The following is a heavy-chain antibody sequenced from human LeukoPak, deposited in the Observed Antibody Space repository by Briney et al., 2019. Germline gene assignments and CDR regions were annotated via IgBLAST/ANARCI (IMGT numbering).Heavy chain of an antibody. D-gene: IGHD3-10*01. Sequence: SETLSLTCTVSGGSVSSSSYYWGWIRQPPGKGLEWIGSIYYSGSTYYNPSLKSRVTISVDTSKNQFSLKLSSVTAADTAVYYCARHFSRPGYYYGSGPHWYFDLWGRGTLVTVSS. J-gene: IGHJ2*01. CDR3: ARHFSRPGYYYGSGPHWYFDL. CDR1: GGSVSSSSYY. CDR2: IYYSGST. V-gene: IGHV4-39*01.